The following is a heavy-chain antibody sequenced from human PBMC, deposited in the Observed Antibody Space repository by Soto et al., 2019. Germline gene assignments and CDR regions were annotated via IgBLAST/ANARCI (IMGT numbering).Heavy chain of an antibody. CDR3: ARQGRSGIAAAGTRYWLDP. V-gene: IGHV3-33*01. D-gene: IGHD6-13*01. Sequence: QVQLVESGGGVVQPGRSLRLSCAASGFTFSSYGMHWVRQAPGKGLEWVAVIWYDGSNKYYADSVKGRFTISRDNSKNTLYLQMNSLRAEDTAVYYRARQGRSGIAAAGTRYWLDPWGQGTLVTVSS. CDR2: IWYDGSNK. CDR1: GFTFSSYG. J-gene: IGHJ5*02.